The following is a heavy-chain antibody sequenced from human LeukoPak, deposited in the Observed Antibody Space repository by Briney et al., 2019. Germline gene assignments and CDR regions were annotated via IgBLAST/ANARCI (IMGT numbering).Heavy chain of an antibody. V-gene: IGHV3-23*01. D-gene: IGHD3-22*01. CDR1: GFTFSSYA. Sequence: PGGSLRLSCAASGFTFSSYAMSWVRQAPGKGLEWVSAISGSGGSTYYADSVKGRFTISRDNSKNTLYLQMNSLRAEDTAVYYCAKDRVLFSSGYYYFDYWGQGTLVTVSS. CDR3: AKDRVLFSSGYYYFDY. J-gene: IGHJ4*02. CDR2: ISGSGGST.